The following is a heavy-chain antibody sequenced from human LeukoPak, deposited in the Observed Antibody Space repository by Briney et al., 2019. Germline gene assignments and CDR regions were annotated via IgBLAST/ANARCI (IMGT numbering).Heavy chain of an antibody. CDR2: ISNGGDP. CDR3: APLSGGTFDY. J-gene: IGHJ4*02. V-gene: IGHV3-53*01. Sequence: GGSLRLSCAASGFTFSSYSMNWVRQAPGKGLEWVSTISNGGDPFYGDSVKGRSTISRDESTNTFSLQLDSLRVEDMGVYYCAPLSGGTFDYWGQGTQVTVAS. CDR1: GFTFSSYS. D-gene: IGHD2/OR15-2a*01.